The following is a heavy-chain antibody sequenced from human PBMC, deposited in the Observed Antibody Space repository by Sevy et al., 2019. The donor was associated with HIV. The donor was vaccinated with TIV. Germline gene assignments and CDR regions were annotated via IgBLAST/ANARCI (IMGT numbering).Heavy chain of an antibody. Sequence: GESLKISCKASGYKFTNNWIGWVRQMPGKGLEWVGVIYPGDSDTRYSPSFQGQVTISADKSISTAYLQWTSLKASDTAMYYCARVTRPESGNHFYFDYWGQETLVTVSS. V-gene: IGHV5-51*01. CDR3: ARVTRPESGNHFYFDY. CDR1: GYKFTNNW. J-gene: IGHJ4*02. D-gene: IGHD1-1*01. CDR2: IYPGDSDT.